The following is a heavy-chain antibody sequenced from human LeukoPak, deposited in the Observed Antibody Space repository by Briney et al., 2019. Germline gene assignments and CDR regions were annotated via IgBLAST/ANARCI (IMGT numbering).Heavy chain of an antibody. Sequence: GASVKVSCKASGYTFTGYYMHWVRQAPGQGLEWMGWINPNSGGTNYAQKFQGRVTMTRDTSISTACMELSRLRSDDTAVYYCARGPQGSSWTYYYYGMDVWGQGTTVTVSS. CDR1: GYTFTGYY. J-gene: IGHJ6*02. CDR3: ARGPQGSSWTYYYYGMDV. CDR2: INPNSGGT. V-gene: IGHV1-2*02. D-gene: IGHD6-13*01.